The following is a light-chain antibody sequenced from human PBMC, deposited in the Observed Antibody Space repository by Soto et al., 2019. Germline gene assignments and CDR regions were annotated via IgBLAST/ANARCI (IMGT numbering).Light chain of an antibody. J-gene: IGKJ1*01. CDR3: QQSYSSPWT. CDR2: AAS. Sequence: DIQMTQSPSSLSASVGDGVIISCRASQSIGTYVNWYQQKPGRAPKLQIYAASNLQSGVPSRFSGSGSGTDFTLTIRSLQPEYFATYFCQQSYSSPWTCGQGTKVEIK. CDR1: QSIGTY. V-gene: IGKV1-39*01.